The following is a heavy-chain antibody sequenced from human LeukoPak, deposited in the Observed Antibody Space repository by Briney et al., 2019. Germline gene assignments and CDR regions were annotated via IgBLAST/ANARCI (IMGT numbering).Heavy chain of an antibody. CDR3: ARDYVDDIPMIKDY. J-gene: IGHJ4*02. V-gene: IGHV1-46*01. D-gene: IGHD2-8*01. Sequence: ASVKVSCKASGYTVTSYYMHWVRQAPGQGLEWMGILNPTGGSSSFAQKFQGRATLTRDTSTSTVYMELSSLRSEDTAVYYCARDYVDDIPMIKDYWGQGTLVTVSS. CDR2: LNPTGGSS. CDR1: GYTVTSYY.